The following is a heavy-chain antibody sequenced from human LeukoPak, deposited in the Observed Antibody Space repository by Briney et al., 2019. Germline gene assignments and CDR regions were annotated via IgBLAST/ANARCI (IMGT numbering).Heavy chain of an antibody. D-gene: IGHD6-13*01. CDR2: ISGSGGST. Sequence: GGSLRLSCAASGFTFSSYAMSWVRQAPGKGLEWVSAISGSGGSTYYADSVKGRFTISRDNSKNTLYLQMNSLRAEDTAVYYCAKEVLPGIAAGGWFDPWGQGTLVTVSS. CDR3: AKEVLPGIAAGGWFDP. CDR1: GFTFSSYA. V-gene: IGHV3-23*01. J-gene: IGHJ5*02.